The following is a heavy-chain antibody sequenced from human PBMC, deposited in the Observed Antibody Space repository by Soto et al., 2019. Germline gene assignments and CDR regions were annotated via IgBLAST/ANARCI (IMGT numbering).Heavy chain of an antibody. CDR2: ISYDGRNK. D-gene: IGHD5-18*01. CDR3: AKDGDSRVQLWPRYCYYCMDV. Sequence: GGSLRLSCAASGFTFSSYGMHWVRQAPGKGLEWVAVISYDGRNKYYADSVTGRFTISRDNSKNTLYLQMNSLRAEDTAVYYCAKDGDSRVQLWPRYCYYCMDVWGQGTTVTVSS. J-gene: IGHJ6*02. CDR1: GFTFSSYG. V-gene: IGHV3-30*18.